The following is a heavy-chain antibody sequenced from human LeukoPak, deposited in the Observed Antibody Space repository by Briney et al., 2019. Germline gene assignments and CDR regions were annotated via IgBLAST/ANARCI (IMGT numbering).Heavy chain of an antibody. CDR2: MNPKSGGT. J-gene: IGHJ4*02. CDR1: GYSFTLYY. V-gene: IGHV1-2*02. D-gene: IGHD7-27*01. CDR3: ARDPSTGEAYFDY. Sequence: ASVKVSCEASGYSFTLYYIHWVRQAPGQRPEWMAWMNPKSGGTNYARKFEGRVTMTRDTSIDTAYMEVNRLTSDDTAVYYCARDPSTGEAYFDYWGQGTLVTVSS.